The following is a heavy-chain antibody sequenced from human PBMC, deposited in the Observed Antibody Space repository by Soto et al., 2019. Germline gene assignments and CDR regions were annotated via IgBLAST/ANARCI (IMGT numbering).Heavy chain of an antibody. V-gene: IGHV1-69*18. J-gene: IGHJ6*02. CDR2: LIPMFGTT. D-gene: IGHD6-13*01. CDR1: GGTFNSYS. Sequence: QVQLVQSGAEVKTPGSSVKVSCEASGGTFNSYSINWVRQAPGQGLEWMGRLIPMFGTTEYAQRFQGRVTFTADESTNTASMEVTNLTSEDTAVYYCARAAVLTFTRFYDVDVWGQGTTVTVSS. CDR3: ARAAVLTFTRFYDVDV.